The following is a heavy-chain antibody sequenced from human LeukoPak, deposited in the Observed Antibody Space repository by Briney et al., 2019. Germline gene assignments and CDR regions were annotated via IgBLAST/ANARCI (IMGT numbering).Heavy chain of an antibody. CDR1: GFTFSSYA. CDR3: ARCTASCYANAFDV. CDR2: ISGSGGYT. Sequence: GGSLRLSCAASGFTFSSYAMSWVRQAPGKGLEWVSTISGSGGYTCYADSVKGRFTISRDNSKKTLYLQMNSLRPEDTAVYYCARCTASCYANAFDVWGQGTLLTVSS. J-gene: IGHJ3*01. V-gene: IGHV3-23*01. D-gene: IGHD2-2*01.